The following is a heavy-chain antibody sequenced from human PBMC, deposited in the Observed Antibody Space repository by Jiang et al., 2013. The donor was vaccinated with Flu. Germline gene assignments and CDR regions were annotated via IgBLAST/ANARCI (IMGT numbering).Heavy chain of an antibody. CDR3: ARGRRARWLQSPGYFDL. Sequence: SLTCTVSGGSISSYYWSWIRQPPGKGLEWIGYIYYSGSTNYNPSLKSRVTISVDTSKNQFSLKLSSVTAADTAVYYCARGRRARWLQSPGYFDLWGRGTLVTVSS. J-gene: IGHJ2*01. D-gene: IGHD5-24*01. CDR1: GGSISSYY. CDR2: IYYSGST. V-gene: IGHV4-59*01.